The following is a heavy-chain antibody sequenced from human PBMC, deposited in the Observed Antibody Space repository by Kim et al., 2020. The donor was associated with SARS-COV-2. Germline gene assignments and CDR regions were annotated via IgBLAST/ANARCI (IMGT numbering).Heavy chain of an antibody. CDR2: INPDSGVT. V-gene: IGHV1-2*02. J-gene: IGHJ5*02. CDR1: GYTFTGYF. D-gene: IGHD2-15*01. Sequence: ASVKVSCTASGYTFTGYFIHWVRQAPGQGLEWMGWINPDSGVTDYAQKFQGRVTLTRDTSITTAYMELSRLTSDDTALYFCARDEGEPRCYPYCRRFDPWGQGTLVTVSS. CDR3: ARDEGEPRCYPYCRRFDP.